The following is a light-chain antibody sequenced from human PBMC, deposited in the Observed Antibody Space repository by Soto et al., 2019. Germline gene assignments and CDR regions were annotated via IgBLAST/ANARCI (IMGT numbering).Light chain of an antibody. CDR1: QTVGSSY. V-gene: IGKV3-20*01. CDR2: GAS. CDR3: QQYDNSLTWT. Sequence: EIVLTQSPDTLSLSPGERATLSCRASQTVGSSYIAWYQQRPGQAPRLLIYGASSKATGIPERFSGSGSGTDFTLTISRLQPEDFAVYYCQQYDNSLTWTFGQGTKVEIK. J-gene: IGKJ1*01.